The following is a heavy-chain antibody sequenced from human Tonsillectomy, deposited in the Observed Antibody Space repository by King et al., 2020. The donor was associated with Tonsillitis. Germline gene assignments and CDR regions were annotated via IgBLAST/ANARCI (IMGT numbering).Heavy chain of an antibody. Sequence: QLVQSGAEVKKPGASVKVSCKASGYTFTSYGISWVRQAPGQGLEWMGWISAYNGNTNYAQKLQGRVTMTTDTSTSTAYMELRSLRSDDTAVYYCARSVYYERSGYYYPLGAAVWGQGTLVTVSA. CDR3: ARSVYYERSGYYYPLGAAV. CDR1: GYTFTSYG. J-gene: IGHJ1*01. D-gene: IGHD3-22*01. CDR2: ISAYNGNT. V-gene: IGHV1-18*04.